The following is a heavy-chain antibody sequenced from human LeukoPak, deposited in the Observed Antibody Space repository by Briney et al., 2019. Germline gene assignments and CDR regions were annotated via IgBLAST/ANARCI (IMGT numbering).Heavy chain of an antibody. D-gene: IGHD5-18*01. J-gene: IGHJ5*02. CDR3: ARDPEGYSYGPTNWFDP. CDR2: ISYDGSNK. CDR1: GFTFSSYA. Sequence: GGSLRLSCAASGFTFSSYAMHWVRQAPGKGLEWVAVISYDGSNKYYADSVKGRFTISRDNSKNTLYLQMNSLRAEDTAVYYCARDPEGYSYGPTNWFDPWGQGTLVTVSS. V-gene: IGHV3-30*04.